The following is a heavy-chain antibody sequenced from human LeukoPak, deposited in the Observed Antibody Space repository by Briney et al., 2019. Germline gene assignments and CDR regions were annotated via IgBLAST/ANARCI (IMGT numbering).Heavy chain of an antibody. D-gene: IGHD5-12*01. V-gene: IGHV3-30*04. Sequence: PGRSLRLSCAASGFTFSSHAMHWVRQAPGKGLEWVAVISYDGSNKYYADSVKGRFTISRDNSKNTLYLQMNSLRAEDTAVYYCAREGMGYSGYEAAFDYWGQGTLVTVSS. CDR1: GFTFSSHA. CDR2: ISYDGSNK. CDR3: AREGMGYSGYEAAFDY. J-gene: IGHJ4*02.